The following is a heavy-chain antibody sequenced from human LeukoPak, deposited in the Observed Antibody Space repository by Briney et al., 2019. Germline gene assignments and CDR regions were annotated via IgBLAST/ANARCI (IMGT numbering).Heavy chain of an antibody. J-gene: IGHJ4*02. D-gene: IGHD5-18*01. Sequence: SGPTLVNPTQTLTLTCTFSGCSLRTRGVGVGWIRQPPGKALEWLSLIYWNDDKRYSTSLKSRLTITKDTSKNQVVLTMTNMDPVDTATYYCAHSVQLWLSHRFGGNFDYWGQGTLVTVSS. CDR3: AHSVQLWLSHRFGGNFDY. CDR1: GCSLRTRGVG. CDR2: IYWNDDK. V-gene: IGHV2-5*01.